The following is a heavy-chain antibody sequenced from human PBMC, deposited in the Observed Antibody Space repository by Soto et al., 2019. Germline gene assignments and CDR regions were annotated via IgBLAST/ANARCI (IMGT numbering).Heavy chain of an antibody. CDR2: ISAYNGNT. J-gene: IGHJ6*02. CDR3: ARDVGDYYYYGMDV. D-gene: IGHD1-26*01. V-gene: IGHV1-18*01. Sequence: ASVKVSCTASGYTFTSYGISWVRQAPGQGLEWMGWISAYNGNTNYAQKLQGRVTMTTDTSTSTAYMELRSLRSDDTAVYYCARDVGDYYYYGMDVWGQGTTVTSP. CDR1: GYTFTSYG.